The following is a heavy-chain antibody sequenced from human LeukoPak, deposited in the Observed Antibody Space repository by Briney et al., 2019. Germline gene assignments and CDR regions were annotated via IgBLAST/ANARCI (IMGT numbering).Heavy chain of an antibody. Sequence: PSETLSLTCAVYGGSFGGYYWSWIRQPPGKGLEWIGEINHSGSTNYNPSLKSRVTISVDTSKNQFSLKLSSVTAADTAVYYCARVVGAMSPWYFQHWGQGTLVTVSS. V-gene: IGHV4-34*01. CDR2: INHSGST. J-gene: IGHJ1*01. CDR1: GGSFGGYY. CDR3: ARVVGAMSPWYFQH. D-gene: IGHD1-26*01.